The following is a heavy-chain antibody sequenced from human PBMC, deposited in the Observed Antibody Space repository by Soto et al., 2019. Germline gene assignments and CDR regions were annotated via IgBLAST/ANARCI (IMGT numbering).Heavy chain of an antibody. D-gene: IGHD3-3*01. V-gene: IGHV4-30-2*01. CDR3: VRSVILSGGSYKGLIRLHYFDT. J-gene: IGHJ4*02. CDR2: TYHSGNA. Sequence: SETLSLTCGVSGDTISTGCYSWAWIRQPPGKALEWIGHTYHSGNAYYNPSLKSRVIISLDESKNEFSLNMDSVTAADTAIYYCVRSVILSGGSYKGLIRLHYFDTWGPGTLVTVSS. CDR1: GDTISTGCYS.